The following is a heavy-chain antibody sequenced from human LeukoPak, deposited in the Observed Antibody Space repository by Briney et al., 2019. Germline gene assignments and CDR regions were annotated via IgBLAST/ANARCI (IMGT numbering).Heavy chain of an antibody. V-gene: IGHV3-21*03. CDR3: TTGRLMKRGYSYGYFVY. J-gene: IGHJ4*02. CDR2: ISSSGGYI. CDR1: GFSFSSYT. Sequence: GGSLRLSCAASGFSFSSYTMNWVRQAPGKGLEWVSSISSSGGYIYYADSMKGRFTISRDNAENSLYLQMNSLKTEDTGVYYCTTGRLMKRGYSYGYFVYWGQGALVTVSS. D-gene: IGHD5-18*01.